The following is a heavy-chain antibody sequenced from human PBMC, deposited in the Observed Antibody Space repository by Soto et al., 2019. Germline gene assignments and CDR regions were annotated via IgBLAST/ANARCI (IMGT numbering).Heavy chain of an antibody. CDR3: ARHGEYCSGGSCLDYYGMDV. J-gene: IGHJ6*02. D-gene: IGHD2-15*01. CDR2: IYYSGST. V-gene: IGHV4-39*01. Sequence: SETLSLPCTVSGGSISSSSYYWGWIRQTLGKGLEWIGSIYYSGSTYYNPSLKSRVTISVDTSKNQFSLKLSSVTAADTAVYYCARHGEYCSGGSCLDYYGMDVWGQGTTVTVSS. CDR1: GGSISSSSYY.